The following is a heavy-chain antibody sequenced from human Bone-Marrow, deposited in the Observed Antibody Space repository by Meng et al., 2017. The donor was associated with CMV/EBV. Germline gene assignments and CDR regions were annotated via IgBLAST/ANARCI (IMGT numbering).Heavy chain of an antibody. Sequence: SVKVSCKASGFTFTSSAVQWVRQARGQRLEWIGWIVVGSGNTNYAQKFQERVTITRDKSISTAYLQWSSLKASDTAMYYCAKLREGLYGMDVWGQGTTVTVSS. CDR1: GFTFTSSA. CDR3: AKLREGLYGMDV. CDR2: IVVGSGNT. D-gene: IGHD1-26*01. J-gene: IGHJ6*02. V-gene: IGHV1-58*01.